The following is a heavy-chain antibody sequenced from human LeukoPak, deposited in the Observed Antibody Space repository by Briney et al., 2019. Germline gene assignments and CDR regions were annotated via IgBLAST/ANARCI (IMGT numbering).Heavy chain of an antibody. D-gene: IGHD3-10*01. Sequence: PGGSLRLSCAASGFTLSSYWMHWVRQAPGKGLVWVSRINSDGSYTDYADSVKGRFTISRDNSKNTLYLQMNSLRAEDTAVYYCARDSRGGSGSYYNRGGFDYWGQGTLVTVSS. CDR2: INSDGSYT. V-gene: IGHV3-74*01. CDR3: ARDSRGGSGSYYNRGGFDY. CDR1: GFTLSSYW. J-gene: IGHJ4*02.